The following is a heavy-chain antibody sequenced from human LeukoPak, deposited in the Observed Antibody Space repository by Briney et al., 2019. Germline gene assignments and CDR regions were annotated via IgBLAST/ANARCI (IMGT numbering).Heavy chain of an antibody. CDR2: IYGGGGT. CDR1: GFTVTSNQ. V-gene: IGHV3-66*01. D-gene: IGHD7-27*01. Sequence: PGGSLRLSCVASGFTVTSNQMSWGRQAPGKGLEWVSVIYGGGGTHYADSVKGRFGISRDNSKNTVYLQMNSLRAEDTAVYYCARDIWGSASYWGQGTLVTVSS. J-gene: IGHJ4*02. CDR3: ARDIWGSASY.